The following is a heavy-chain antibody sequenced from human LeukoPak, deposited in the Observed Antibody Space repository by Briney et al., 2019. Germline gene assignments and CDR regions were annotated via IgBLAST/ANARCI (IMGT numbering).Heavy chain of an antibody. D-gene: IGHD2-21*02. V-gene: IGHV3-7*01. CDR2: IKYDEIEN. CDR3: VKLVVVTATYWYFDV. J-gene: IGHJ2*01. Sequence: GGSLRLSCAVSGFTFSHYWMGWVRQAPGKGLDWVAYIKYDEIENYLADSVTGRFTISRDNAENSLFLQMNSLRPDDTAVYFCVKLVVVTATYWYFDVWGRGTPITVSS. CDR1: GFTFSHYW.